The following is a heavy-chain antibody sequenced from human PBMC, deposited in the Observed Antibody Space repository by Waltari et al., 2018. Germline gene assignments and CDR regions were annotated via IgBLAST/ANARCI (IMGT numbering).Heavy chain of an antibody. CDR3: TRDRGWLQF. CDR1: GFTFGVYA. J-gene: IGHJ4*02. CDR2: IRSKAYGGTT. D-gene: IGHD5-12*01. Sequence: EVQLVESGGGLVQPGRSLRLSCLASGFTFGVYAMSWFRQAPGKGLEWVGFIRSKAYGGTTEYAASVKGRFTISRDDSKSIAYLQMNSLKTEDTAVYYCTRDRGWLQFGGQGTLVTVSS. V-gene: IGHV3-49*03.